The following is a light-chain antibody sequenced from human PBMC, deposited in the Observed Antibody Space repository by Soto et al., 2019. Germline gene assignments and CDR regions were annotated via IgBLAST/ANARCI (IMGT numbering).Light chain of an antibody. J-gene: IGLJ1*01. CDR2: EVS. V-gene: IGLV2-14*01. Sequence: ALTQPASVSGSPGQSITISCTGTSSDVGGYSYVSWYQQHPGKAPKLMIYEVSDRPSGVSNRFSGSKSGNTASLTISGLQAEDEADYYCSSYTTTNTHVFGTGTKVTVL. CDR3: SSYTTTNTHV. CDR1: SSDVGGYSY.